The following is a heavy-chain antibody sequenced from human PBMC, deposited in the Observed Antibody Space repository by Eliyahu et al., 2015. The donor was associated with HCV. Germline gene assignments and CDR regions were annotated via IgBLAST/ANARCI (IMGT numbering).Heavy chain of an antibody. D-gene: IGHD2-2*01. CDR1: GYTFSSYD. V-gene: IGHV1-8*01. J-gene: IGHJ6*03. CDR2: TDPNSGKI. Sequence: QVQLVQSGAEVKKPGASVKVSCKASGYTFSSYDINWVRQATGQGLELMGWTDPNSGKIVYAQKFQGRITMTRDTSTSTAYMELSSLTSEDTAVYYCARVGCSSTSCHYYYYYYMDVWGKGTTVTVSS. CDR3: ARVGCSSTSCHYYYYYYMDV.